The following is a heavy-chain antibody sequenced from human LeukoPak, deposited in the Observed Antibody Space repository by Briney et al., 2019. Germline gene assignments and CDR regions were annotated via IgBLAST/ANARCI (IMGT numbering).Heavy chain of an antibody. CDR1: GYTFTGYY. J-gene: IGHJ4*02. V-gene: IGHV1-2*02. Sequence: ASVKVSCKASGYTFTGYYMHWVRQAPGQGLEWMGWINPNSGGTNYAQKFQGRVTMTRDTSISTAYMKLSRLRSDDTAVYYCARSGTFADFWRGYPDYWGQGTLVTVSS. CDR2: INPNSGGT. CDR3: ARSGTFADFWRGYPDY. D-gene: IGHD3-3*01.